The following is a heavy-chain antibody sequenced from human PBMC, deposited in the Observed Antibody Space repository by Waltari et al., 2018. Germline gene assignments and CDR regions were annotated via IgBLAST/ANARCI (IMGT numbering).Heavy chain of an antibody. V-gene: IGHV1-18*01. CDR1: GDIFTNHG. CDR2: INTFNHVA. J-gene: IGHJ3*02. CDR3: ARLRNDYGGIDALDI. D-gene: IGHD4-17*01. Sequence: QAQLVQSGAEVKKDGDSVKVAGQASGDIFTNHGVAWVRQAPGQGLEWRGWINTFNHVANYAQKFQDRVTMTTDTSTSTVHMELRSLRSDDTAVYYCARLRNDYGGIDALDIWGQGTTVTVSS.